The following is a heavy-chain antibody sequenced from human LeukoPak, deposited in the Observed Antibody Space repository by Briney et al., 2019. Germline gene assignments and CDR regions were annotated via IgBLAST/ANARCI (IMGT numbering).Heavy chain of an antibody. D-gene: IGHD3-3*01. V-gene: IGHV3-21*01. Sequence: GGSLRLSCAASGFTFSNFWMSWVRQAPGKGLEWVSSISSSSSYIYYADSVKGRFTISRDNAKNSLYLQMNSLRAEDTAVYYCARDGTYYDFWSGYYPLGYWGQGTLVTVSS. CDR2: ISSSSSYI. CDR3: ARDGTYYDFWSGYYPLGY. CDR1: GFTFSNFW. J-gene: IGHJ4*02.